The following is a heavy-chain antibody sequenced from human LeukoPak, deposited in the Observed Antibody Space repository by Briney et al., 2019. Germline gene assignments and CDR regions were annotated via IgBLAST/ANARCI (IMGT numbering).Heavy chain of an antibody. CDR3: ARSRYCSGGTCYSNYYYYYMGV. CDR1: GFTFSSYA. V-gene: IGHV3-30*04. CDR2: LSYDGGIK. Sequence: GRSLRLSCAASGFTFSSYAMHWVRQAPGKGLEWVAVLSYDGGIKYYADSVKGRFTFSRDNSKNTLSLQMNSLRAEDTALYYCARSRYCSGGTCYSNYYYYYMGVWGKGTSVTVSS. D-gene: IGHD2-15*01. J-gene: IGHJ6*03.